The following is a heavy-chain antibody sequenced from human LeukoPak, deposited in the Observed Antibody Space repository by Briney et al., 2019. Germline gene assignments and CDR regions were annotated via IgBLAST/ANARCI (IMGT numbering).Heavy chain of an antibody. D-gene: IGHD3-22*01. Sequence: GGSLRLSCAASGFTFSSYGMHWVRQAPGKGLEWVAVISYDGSNKYYADSVKGRFTISGDNSKNTLYLQMNSLRAEDTAVYYCAGDSSGYPADYWGQGTLVTVSS. CDR2: ISYDGSNK. CDR1: GFTFSSYG. CDR3: AGDSSGYPADY. J-gene: IGHJ4*02. V-gene: IGHV3-30*03.